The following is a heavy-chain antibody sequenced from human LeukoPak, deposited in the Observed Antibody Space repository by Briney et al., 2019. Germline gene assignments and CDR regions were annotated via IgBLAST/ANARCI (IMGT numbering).Heavy chain of an antibody. CDR2: ISAYNGNT. V-gene: IGHV1-18*01. CDR1: GYNFTSYG. Sequence: ASVTVSCKAAGYNFTSYGISWVRQAPGQGLEWMGWISAYNGNTNYAQKLQGRVTMTTDTSTSTAYMELRSLRSDDTAVYYCAREGQQWLDYYYYYGMDVWGQGTTVTVSS. D-gene: IGHD6-19*01. J-gene: IGHJ6*02. CDR3: AREGQQWLDYYYYYGMDV.